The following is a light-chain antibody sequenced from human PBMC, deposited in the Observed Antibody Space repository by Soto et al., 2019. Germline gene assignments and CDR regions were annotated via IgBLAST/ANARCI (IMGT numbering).Light chain of an antibody. CDR2: DAS. CDR1: QSVSIN. V-gene: IGKV3-15*01. Sequence: EVVMTQSPATLSVSPVERATLSCRASQSVSINVAWYQQKPGQAPRLLIYDASTRATGIPARFSGSGSGTEFTLTISSLQSEDFAVFYCHQYNDWPPAFGQGTKVDIK. CDR3: HQYNDWPPA. J-gene: IGKJ1*01.